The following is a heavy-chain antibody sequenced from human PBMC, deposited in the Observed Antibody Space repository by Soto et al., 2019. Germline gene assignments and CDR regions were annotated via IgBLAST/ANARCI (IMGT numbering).Heavy chain of an antibody. V-gene: IGHV3-23*01. D-gene: IGHD3-22*01. CDR3: AKDGFVGTYYYDQKHFDY. Sequence: PGGSLRLSCAASGFTFSSYAMSWVRQAPGKGLEWVSAISGSGGSTYYADSVKGRFTISRDNSKNTLYLQMNSLRAEDTAVYYCAKDGFVGTYYYDQKHFDYWGQGTLVTVSS. CDR1: GFTFSSYA. J-gene: IGHJ4*02. CDR2: ISGSGGST.